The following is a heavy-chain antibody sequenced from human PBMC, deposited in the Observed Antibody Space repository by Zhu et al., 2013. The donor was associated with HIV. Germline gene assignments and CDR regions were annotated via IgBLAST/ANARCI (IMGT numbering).Heavy chain of an antibody. V-gene: IGHV1-69*09. Sequence: QVQLVQSGAEVKKPGSSVKVSCKASGGSFSSYNIDWVRQAPGQGLEWMGRIVPLIDIPNYAQKLQDRVTITADKSTSTAYMEVRSLRSDDTAVYYCASTHVPNYDILTGCPFDYWGQGTLVTVSS. CDR2: IVPLIDIP. CDR1: GGSFSSYN. J-gene: IGHJ4*02. CDR3: ASTHVPNYDILTGCPFDY. D-gene: IGHD3-9*01.